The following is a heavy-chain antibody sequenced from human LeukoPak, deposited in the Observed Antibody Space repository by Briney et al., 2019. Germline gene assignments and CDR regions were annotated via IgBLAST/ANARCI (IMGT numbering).Heavy chain of an antibody. CDR2: ISGGRSTI. J-gene: IGHJ4*02. CDR3: AKDLAEGAGPFDY. CDR1: GFTFSDYY. D-gene: IGHD1-26*01. V-gene: IGHV3-11*01. Sequence: PGGSLRLSCAASGFTFSDYYMSWIRQAPGKGLEYISYISGGRSTIYYADSVKGRFTISRDNTKNSLYLQMNSLRAEDTAVYYCAKDLAEGAGPFDYWGQGTLVTVSS.